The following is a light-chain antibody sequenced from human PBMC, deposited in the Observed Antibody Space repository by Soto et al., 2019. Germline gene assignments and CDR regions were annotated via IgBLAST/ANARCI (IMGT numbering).Light chain of an antibody. CDR2: DAS. J-gene: IGKJ3*01. CDR3: QQRSNWPPFT. Sequence: EILMTQSPATLSVSPGDRATLSCRASQSVSTYLACYQHKPGQAPRLLIYDASNRATGIPARFSGSGSGTDFTLPTSSLEPEDFAVSYCQQRSNWPPFTFGPGTKVDI. V-gene: IGKV3-11*01. CDR1: QSVSTY.